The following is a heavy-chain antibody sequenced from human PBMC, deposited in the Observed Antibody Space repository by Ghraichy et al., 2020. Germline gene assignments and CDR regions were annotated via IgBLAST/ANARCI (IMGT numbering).Heavy chain of an antibody. CDR3: ARVCYYGSGDSGY. Sequence: GGSLRLSCAASGFTLSDYWMNWVRQAPGKGLEWVANIKQDGSENYYVGSVKGRFTISRDNAKNSLYLQMNSLRAGDTAVYFCARVCYYGSGDSGYWGQGTLVTVSS. J-gene: IGHJ4*02. CDR1: GFTLSDYW. V-gene: IGHV3-7*01. D-gene: IGHD3-10*01. CDR2: IKQDGSEN.